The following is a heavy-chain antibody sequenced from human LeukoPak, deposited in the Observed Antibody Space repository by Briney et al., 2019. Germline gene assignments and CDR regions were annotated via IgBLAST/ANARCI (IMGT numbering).Heavy chain of an antibody. V-gene: IGHV3-30*04. D-gene: IGHD3-22*01. CDR1: GFTFSSYA. CDR3: ARWNYDSSGYHDY. J-gene: IGHJ4*02. Sequence: GRSLRLSCAASGFTFSSYAMHWVRQAPGKGLEWVTVISYDGSNKYYADSVKGRFTISRDNSKNTLYLQMNSLRAEDTAVYYCARWNYDSSGYHDYWGQGTLVTVSS. CDR2: ISYDGSNK.